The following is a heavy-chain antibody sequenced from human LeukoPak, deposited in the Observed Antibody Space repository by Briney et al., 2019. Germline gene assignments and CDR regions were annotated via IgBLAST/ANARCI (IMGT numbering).Heavy chain of an antibody. V-gene: IGHV1-2*02. CDR1: GYTFTGYY. D-gene: IGHD4-17*01. CDR3: ARVPAKSYGDYVWFDP. CDR2: INPNSGGT. Sequence: ASVKVSCKASGYTFTGYYMHWVRQAPGQGLEWMGWINPNSGGTNYAQKFQGRVTMTRDTSISTAYMELSRLRSDDTAVYYCARVPAKSYGDYVWFDPWGQGTLVTVSS. J-gene: IGHJ5*02.